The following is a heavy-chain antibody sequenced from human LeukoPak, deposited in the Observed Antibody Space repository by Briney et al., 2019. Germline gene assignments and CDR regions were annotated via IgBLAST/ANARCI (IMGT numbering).Heavy chain of an antibody. V-gene: IGHV3-30*04. D-gene: IGHD2-2*01. Sequence: GWALRLSCAASGFTFSSYAMHWVRQAPGKGLEGLVVMSFDGSNKYYADSVKGRFTISRDNSENTLYLQMNSLRAEDTALYYCARDPRRTSQTGYFDYWGQGTLVTVSS. CDR3: ARDPRRTSQTGYFDY. J-gene: IGHJ4*02. CDR2: MSFDGSNK. CDR1: GFTFSSYA.